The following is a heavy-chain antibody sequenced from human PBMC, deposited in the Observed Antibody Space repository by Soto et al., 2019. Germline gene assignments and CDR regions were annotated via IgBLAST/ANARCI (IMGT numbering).Heavy chain of an antibody. CDR2: IKQDGSEK. Sequence: GGSLRLSCAASGFTFSSYWMSWVRQAPGKGLEWVANIKQDGSEKYYVDSVKGRFTISRDNAKNSLYLQMNSLRAEDTAVYYCARDSFPPTHYYDSSEDYWGQGTLVTVSS. V-gene: IGHV3-7*05. CDR1: GFTFSSYW. CDR3: ARDSFPPTHYYDSSEDY. D-gene: IGHD3-22*01. J-gene: IGHJ4*02.